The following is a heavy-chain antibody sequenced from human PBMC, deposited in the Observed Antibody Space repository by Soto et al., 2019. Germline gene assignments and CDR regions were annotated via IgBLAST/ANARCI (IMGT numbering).Heavy chain of an antibody. CDR1: GYTFTSYG. CDR3: ARTPRETMVRGVLYYYYYYMDV. J-gene: IGHJ6*03. D-gene: IGHD3-10*01. V-gene: IGHV1-18*01. Sequence: ASVKVSCKASGYTFTSYGISWVRQAPGQGLEWMGWISAYNGNTNYAQKLQGRVTMTTDTSTSTAYMELRSLRSDDTAVYYCARTPRETMVRGVLYYYYYYMDVWGKGTTVTVSS. CDR2: ISAYNGNT.